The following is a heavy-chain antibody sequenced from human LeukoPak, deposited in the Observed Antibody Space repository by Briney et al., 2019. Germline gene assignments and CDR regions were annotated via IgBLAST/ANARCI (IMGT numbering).Heavy chain of an antibody. CDR3: ARDTLDYYDSSGPGDY. J-gene: IGHJ4*02. Sequence: SETLSLTRAVSGGSISSSNWWSWVRQPPGKGLEWIGEIYHSGSTNYNPSLKSRVTISVDKSKNQFSLKLSSVTAADTAVYYCARDTLDYYDSSGPGDYWGQGTLVTVSS. CDR1: GGSISSSNW. V-gene: IGHV4-4*02. CDR2: IYHSGST. D-gene: IGHD3-22*01.